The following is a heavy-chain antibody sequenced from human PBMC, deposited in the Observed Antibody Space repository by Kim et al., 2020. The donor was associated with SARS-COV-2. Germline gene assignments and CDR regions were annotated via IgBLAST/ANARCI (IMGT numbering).Heavy chain of an antibody. CDR2: IYYSGST. J-gene: IGHJ3*02. Sequence: SETLSLTCTVSGGSISSSSYYWGWIRQPPGKGLEWIGSIYYSGSTYYNPSLKSRVTISVDTSKNQFSLKLSSVTAADTAVYYCARSPPSLSGSYKRVGAFDIWGQGTMVTVSS. V-gene: IGHV4-39*07. CDR3: ARSPPSLSGSYKRVGAFDI. CDR1: GGSISSSSYY. D-gene: IGHD1-26*01.